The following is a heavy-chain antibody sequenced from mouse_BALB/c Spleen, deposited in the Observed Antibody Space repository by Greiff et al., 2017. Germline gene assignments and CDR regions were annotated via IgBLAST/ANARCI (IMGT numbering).Heavy chain of an antibody. V-gene: IGHV5-17*02. CDR1: GFTFSSFG. CDR2: ISSGSSTI. D-gene: IGHD3-1*01. CDR3: ARSGGYAMDY. J-gene: IGHJ4*01. Sequence: EVMLVESGGGLVQPGGSRKLSCAASGFTFSSFGMHWVRQAPEKGLEWVAYISSGSSTIYYADTVKGRFTISRDNPKNTLFLQMISLRSEDTAMYYCARSGGYAMDYWGQGTSVTVSS.